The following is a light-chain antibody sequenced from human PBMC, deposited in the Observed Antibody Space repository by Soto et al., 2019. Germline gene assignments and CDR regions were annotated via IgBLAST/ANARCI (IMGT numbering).Light chain of an antibody. CDR2: VAP. J-gene: IGKJ1*01. V-gene: IGKV3-20*01. CDR3: QQYGSSSRT. Sequence: VMMQSPAPLAVSPIVGSPLSCRSSHSVSTNLAWDQQRPGQAPGLLFLVAPTRATAIPDRFSGSGSGTDFTLTISRLEPEDFAVYYCQQYGSSSRTFGQGTKVDI. CDR1: HSVSTN.